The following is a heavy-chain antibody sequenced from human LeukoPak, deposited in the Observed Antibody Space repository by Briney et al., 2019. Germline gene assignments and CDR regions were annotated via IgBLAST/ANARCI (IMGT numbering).Heavy chain of an antibody. CDR2: SSGSGGRT. J-gene: IGHJ4*02. Sequence: PGGSLRLSCAASAFTFSSYAINWVRRAPGKGLEWVSGSSGSGGRTNYADSVAGRFTLSRAHSNNTLYLQMNSLRAEDTAVYYCAKDARRDGYSYDYWGQGTLVTVSS. CDR3: AKDARRDGYSYDY. V-gene: IGHV3-23*01. D-gene: IGHD5-24*01. CDR1: AFTFSSYA.